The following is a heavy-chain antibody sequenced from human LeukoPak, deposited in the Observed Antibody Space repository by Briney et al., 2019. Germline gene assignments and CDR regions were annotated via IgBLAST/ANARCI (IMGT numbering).Heavy chain of an antibody. Sequence: KPSETLSLTCTVSGGSISSGSYYWSWIRQPAGKGLEWIGRIYTSGSTNYNPSLKSRVTISVDTSKNQFSLKLSSVTAADTAVYYCARVVAYYYYMDVWGKGTTVTISS. CDR3: ARVVAYYYYMDV. J-gene: IGHJ6*03. V-gene: IGHV4-61*02. D-gene: IGHD2-15*01. CDR1: GGSISSGSYY. CDR2: IYTSGST.